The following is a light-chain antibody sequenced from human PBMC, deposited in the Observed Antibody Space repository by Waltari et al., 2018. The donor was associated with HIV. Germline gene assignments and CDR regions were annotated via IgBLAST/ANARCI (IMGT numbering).Light chain of an antibody. CDR2: DNT. Sequence: QSVLTQPPSVSGAPGQRVTISCTGSSSNIGAGYDVHWYQQLPGTAPKLLIYDNTNRPSGVPDRISVSKSGTSASLALTGLQAEDEADYYCQSYDSSLSGYVFGTGTKVTVL. CDR1: SSNIGAGYD. CDR3: QSYDSSLSGYV. V-gene: IGLV1-40*01. J-gene: IGLJ1*01.